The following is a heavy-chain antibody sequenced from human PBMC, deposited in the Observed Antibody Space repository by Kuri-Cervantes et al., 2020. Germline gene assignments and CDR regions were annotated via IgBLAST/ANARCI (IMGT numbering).Heavy chain of an antibody. D-gene: IGHD6-19*01. V-gene: IGHV3-30-3*01. Sequence: GESLTLSCALSGFTFSSYAMHWVRQAPGKGLEWVAVISYDGSNKYYADSVKGRFTISRDNSKNTLYLQMNSLRAEDTAVYYCARVGQWLDRIDAFDIWGQGTMVTVSS. CDR2: ISYDGSNK. CDR1: GFTFSSYA. J-gene: IGHJ3*02. CDR3: ARVGQWLDRIDAFDI.